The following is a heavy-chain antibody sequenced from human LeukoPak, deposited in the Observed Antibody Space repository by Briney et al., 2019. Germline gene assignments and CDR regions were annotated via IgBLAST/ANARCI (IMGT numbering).Heavy chain of an antibody. CDR3: ARDYYDLLTAYRN. CDR1: GFTVSNNY. V-gene: IGHV3-66*01. Sequence: GGSLRLSCAASGFTVSNNYMSWVRQAPGKGLEWVSIIYSDGTTYYADSVKGRFTISRDNSKNTVYLQMNSLRAEDTAVYYCARDYYDLLTAYRNWGQGTPVTVSS. CDR2: IYSDGTT. J-gene: IGHJ4*02. D-gene: IGHD3-9*01.